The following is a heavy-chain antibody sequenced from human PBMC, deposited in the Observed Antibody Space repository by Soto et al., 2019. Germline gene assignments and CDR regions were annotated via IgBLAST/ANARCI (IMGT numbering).Heavy chain of an antibody. CDR3: ARGGKERFRGSGMDV. V-gene: IGHV1-69*01. Sequence: QVQLVQSGAEVRKPGSSVRVSCKASGGRFSTYAFNWVRQAPGQGLEWLGGIITFFGAAMYAQKFQGRVTITADEFPTTAYMELSGLRSEDTAVYYCARGGKERFRGSGMDVWGQGTTVTVSS. J-gene: IGHJ6*02. CDR2: IITFFGAA. CDR1: GGRFSTYA. D-gene: IGHD1-1*01.